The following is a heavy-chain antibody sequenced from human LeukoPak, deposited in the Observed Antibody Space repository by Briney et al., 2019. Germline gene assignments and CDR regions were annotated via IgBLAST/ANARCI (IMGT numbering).Heavy chain of an antibody. D-gene: IGHD3-3*01. V-gene: IGHV5-51*01. J-gene: IGHJ6*03. CDR3: ERHRKADDFWSDYYRSYYYMDV. CDR2: IYPGDSDT. Sequence: GESLKISCKASGYSFPIYWIGWVRQMPGKGLEWMGIIYPGDSDTTYNPSFEGQVTISADKSISTAYLQWSSLKASDTAMYYCERHRKADDFWSDYYRSYYYMDVWGNGTTVTVSS. CDR1: GYSFPIYW.